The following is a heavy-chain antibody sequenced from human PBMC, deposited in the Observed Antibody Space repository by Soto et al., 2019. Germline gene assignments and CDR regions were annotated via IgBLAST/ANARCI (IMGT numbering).Heavy chain of an antibody. CDR3: ARASVSYSSNSFDS. CDR2: VNHIGST. J-gene: IGHJ5*01. D-gene: IGHD6-13*01. V-gene: IGHV4-59*01. CDR1: GGSITNFY. Sequence: QVQLQDSGPGLVKPSETLSLNCSVSGGSITNFYWSWIRQPPGRGLEWIGYVNHIGSTKYNPSLDIRSTISVDTSKNQFSLKMTSDTTADTAVYYCARASVSYSSNSFDSWGQGTLVPVAS.